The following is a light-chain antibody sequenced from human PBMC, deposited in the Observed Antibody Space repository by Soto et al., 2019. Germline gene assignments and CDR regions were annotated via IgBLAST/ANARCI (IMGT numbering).Light chain of an antibody. J-gene: IGKJ4*01. CDR3: QQRSNRPLLWT. CDR2: DAS. Sequence: EIVLTQSPATLSLSPGERVTLSCRASQSVSNSLAWYQQKPGQAPRLLIYDASNRATGIPARFSGSGSGTDFTLTISSLEPEDFAVYYCQQRSNRPLLWTFGGGTKVEIK. CDR1: QSVSNS. V-gene: IGKV3-11*01.